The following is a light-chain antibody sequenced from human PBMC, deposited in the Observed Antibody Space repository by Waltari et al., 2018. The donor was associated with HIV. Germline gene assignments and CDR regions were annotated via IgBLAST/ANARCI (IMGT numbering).Light chain of an antibody. Sequence: DIQMTQSPSSLSASVGDRVTIICRASQAINNYLNWYYQKPGKAPKLLIYGAPSLQSGVPSRFSASGSGKDFTLNISRLQPQDFANYYWQPSSSLPHTFGQGTKLEIK. J-gene: IGKJ2*01. CDR3: QPSSSLPHT. CDR1: QAINNY. CDR2: GAP. V-gene: IGKV1-39*01.